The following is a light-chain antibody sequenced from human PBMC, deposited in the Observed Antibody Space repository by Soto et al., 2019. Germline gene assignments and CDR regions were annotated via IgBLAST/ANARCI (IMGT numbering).Light chain of an antibody. J-gene: IGKJ1*01. CDR1: QSVSSN. CDR3: KQYDDWPET. V-gene: IGKV3-15*01. CDR2: DAS. Sequence: EKVMTQSPATLSVSPGERATLSCRASQSVSSNLAWYQQKPGQAPRLLIYDASTRATGIPARFSGGGSGTEFTLTISSLQSEDLAVYYCKQYDDWPETLGQGTKVDIK.